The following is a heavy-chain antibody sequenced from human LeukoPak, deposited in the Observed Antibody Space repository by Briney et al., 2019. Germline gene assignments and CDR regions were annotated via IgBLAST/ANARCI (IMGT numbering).Heavy chain of an antibody. D-gene: IGHD3-9*01. Sequence: SETLSLTCAVYGGSFSGYYWSWIRQPPWKGLEWIGEINHSGSTNYNPSLKSRVTISVDTSKNQFSLKLSSVTAADTAVYYCARGIFARYYFDYWGQGTLVTVSS. CDR1: GGSFSGYY. CDR2: INHSGST. V-gene: IGHV4-34*01. CDR3: ARGIFARYYFDY. J-gene: IGHJ4*02.